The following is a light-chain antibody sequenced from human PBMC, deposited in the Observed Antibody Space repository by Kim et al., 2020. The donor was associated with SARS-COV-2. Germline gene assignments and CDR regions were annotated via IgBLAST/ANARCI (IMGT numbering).Light chain of an antibody. J-gene: IGLJ3*02. CDR2: YDY. CDR3: QAWDSSSDHWV. V-gene: IGLV3-21*04. CDR1: NIGTKT. Sequence: SYELTQPPSVSVAPGETATITCGGNNIGTKTVHWYQQKPGQAPVLVIYYDYDRPSGIPERFSGSNSGNTATLTISRVEAGDEADYYCQAWDSSSDHWVFGGGTQLTVL.